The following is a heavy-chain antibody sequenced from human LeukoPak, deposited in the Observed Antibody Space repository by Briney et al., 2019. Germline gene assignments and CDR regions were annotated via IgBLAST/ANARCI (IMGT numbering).Heavy chain of an antibody. D-gene: IGHD6-19*01. CDR1: GGSISSYD. CDR2: IYYSGST. J-gene: IGHJ4*02. CDR3: ARGLYSSGWYYFDY. Sequence: SETLSLTCTVSGGSISSYDWSWIRQPPGKGLEWIGYIYYSGSTNYNPSLKSRVTISVDTSKNQFSLKLSSVTAADTAVYYCARGLYSSGWYYFDYWGQGTLVTVSS. V-gene: IGHV4-59*01.